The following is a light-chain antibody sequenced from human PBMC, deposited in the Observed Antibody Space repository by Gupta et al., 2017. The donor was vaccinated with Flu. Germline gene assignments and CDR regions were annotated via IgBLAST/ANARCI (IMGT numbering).Light chain of an antibody. CDR1: NIGDKN. CDR3: QVWDSVRDHLL. CDR2: IDS. J-gene: IGLJ2*01. V-gene: IGLV3-21*02. Sequence: SYVLTQPPSVSLAPGQTASITCGGNNIGDKNVHWYQQKSGQAPLLVVYIDSDGPSGIPERFSASNSGNTATLTISRVEAGDESGYYCQVWDSVRDHLLFGGGTKLTVL.